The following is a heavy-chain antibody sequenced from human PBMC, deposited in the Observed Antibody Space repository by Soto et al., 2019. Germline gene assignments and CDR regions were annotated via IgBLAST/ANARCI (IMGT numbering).Heavy chain of an antibody. CDR3: TRLASYYYGMDV. CDR2: IRSKANSYAT. J-gene: IGHJ6*02. D-gene: IGHD2-21*01. Sequence: EVQLVESGGGLVQPGGSLKLSCAASGFTFSGSAMHWVRQASGKGLEWVGRIRSKANSYATAYAASVKGRFTISRDDSKNTAYLQMNRLKTEDTAVYYCTRLASYYYGMDVWGQGTTVTVSS. V-gene: IGHV3-73*01. CDR1: GFTFSGSA.